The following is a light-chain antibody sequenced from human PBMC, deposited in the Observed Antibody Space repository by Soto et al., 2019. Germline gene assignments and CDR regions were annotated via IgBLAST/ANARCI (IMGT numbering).Light chain of an antibody. CDR2: WAS. CDR3: QQYYSTPRGT. J-gene: IGKJ1*01. Sequence: DIVMTQSPDSLAVSLGERATINCKSSRRVLCSSNNKNYLAWYQQKPGQPPKLLIYWASTRESGVPDRFSGSGSGTDFTLTISSLQAEDVAVYYCQQYYSTPRGTFGQGTKVDIK. CDR1: RRVLCSSNNKNY. V-gene: IGKV4-1*01.